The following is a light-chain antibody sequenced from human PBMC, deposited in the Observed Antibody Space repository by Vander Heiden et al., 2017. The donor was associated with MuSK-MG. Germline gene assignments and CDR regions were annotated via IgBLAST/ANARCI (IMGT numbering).Light chain of an antibody. CDR2: GAS. J-gene: IGKJ3*01. V-gene: IGKV3-20*01. CDR3: QQDGSSPPT. Sequence: EIVLTQSPGTLSLSPGERATLSCRASQSVSSSYLAWYQQKPGQAPRLLIYGASSRATGIPDRFSRSGSGTDFTLTISRLEPEDFAVYYCQQDGSSPPTFGHWTKVDIK. CDR1: QSVSSSY.